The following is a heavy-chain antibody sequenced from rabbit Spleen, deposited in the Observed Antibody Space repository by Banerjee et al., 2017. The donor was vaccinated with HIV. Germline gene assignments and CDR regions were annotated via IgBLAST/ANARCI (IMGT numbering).Heavy chain of an antibody. Sequence: QEQLVESGGGLVQPGGSLKLSCKASGFDFSAYGVSWVRQAPGKGLEWIGYIDPIFGSTYYANWVKGRFTISRGNAQNTVFLQLSSLTAADTATYFCVRDEAGYAGYGPYYFNLWGPGTLVTVS. CDR2: IDPIFGST. CDR1: GFDFSAYG. J-gene: IGHJ4*01. CDR3: VRDEAGYAGYGPYYFNL. D-gene: IGHD7-1*01. V-gene: IGHV1S47*01.